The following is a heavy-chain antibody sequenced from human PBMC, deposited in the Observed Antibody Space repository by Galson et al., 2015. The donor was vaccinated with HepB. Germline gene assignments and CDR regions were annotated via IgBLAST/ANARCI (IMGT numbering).Heavy chain of an antibody. Sequence: SVKVSCKASGGTFSSNAISWVRQAPGQGLEWMGGIIPIIGTANYAQKFQGRVTITADESTSTAYMELSSLRFEDTAVYYCAREGARVRGFIPHYYYGMDVWCQWTAVTVSS. D-gene: IGHD3-10*01. CDR3: AREGARVRGFIPHYYYGMDV. V-gene: IGHV1-69*13. J-gene: IGHJ6*02. CDR2: IIPIIGTA. CDR1: GGTFSSNA.